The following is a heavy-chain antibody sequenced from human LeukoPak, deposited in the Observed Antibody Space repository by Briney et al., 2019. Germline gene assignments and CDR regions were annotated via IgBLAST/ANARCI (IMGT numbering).Heavy chain of an antibody. V-gene: IGHV3-23*01. D-gene: IGHD6-19*01. CDR3: AKGSGSGWYGWFAP. Sequence: GGSLRLSCAASGFTFSSYAMTWVRQAPGKGLEWVSSIDASGGNTYYADSVKGRFTISRDNSKNTFYLQMDTLRADDTAVYYCAKGSGSGWYGWFAPWGQGALVTVSS. CDR2: IDASGGNT. CDR1: GFTFSSYA. J-gene: IGHJ5*02.